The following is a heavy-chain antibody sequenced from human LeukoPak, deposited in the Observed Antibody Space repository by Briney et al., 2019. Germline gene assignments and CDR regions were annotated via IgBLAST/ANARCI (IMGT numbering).Heavy chain of an antibody. J-gene: IGHJ4*02. V-gene: IGHV4-61*08. Sequence: SETLPLTCTVSGGSVSSGGYYWSWIRQPPGKGLEWIGCIYYTGTTNYNPSLKSRVNISVDTSKNQFSLKLSSVTAADTAVFYCARLSGNSPNFDYWGQGTLVTVSS. CDR1: GGSVSSGGYY. CDR2: IYYTGTT. D-gene: IGHD2/OR15-2a*01. CDR3: ARLSGNSPNFDY.